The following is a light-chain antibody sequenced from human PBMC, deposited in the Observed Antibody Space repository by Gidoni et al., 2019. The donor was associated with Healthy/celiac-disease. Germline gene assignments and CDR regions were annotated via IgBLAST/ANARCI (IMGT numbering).Light chain of an antibody. V-gene: IGKV1-13*02. CDR1: QGISSA. CDR2: DAS. CDR3: QQFNSYPHT. Sequence: IQLTQSPSSLSASVGDRVTITCRASQGISSALAWYQQKPGKAPKLLIYDASSLESGVPSRFSGSGSGTDFTLTISSLQPEDFATYYCQQFNSYPHTFXQXTRLEIK. J-gene: IGKJ5*01.